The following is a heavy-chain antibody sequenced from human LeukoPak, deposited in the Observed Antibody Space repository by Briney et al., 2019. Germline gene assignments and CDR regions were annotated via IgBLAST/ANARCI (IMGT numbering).Heavy chain of an antibody. CDR1: GFTFSNAW. Sequence: GGSLRLSCAASGFTFSNAWMSWVRQAPGKGLEWVGCIKSKTDGGTTDYAAPVKGRFTISRDDSKNTLYLQMNSLKTEDTAVYYCTNGVRGALDYWGQGTLVTVSS. J-gene: IGHJ4*02. CDR3: TNGVRGALDY. D-gene: IGHD3-10*01. V-gene: IGHV3-15*01. CDR2: IKSKTDGGTT.